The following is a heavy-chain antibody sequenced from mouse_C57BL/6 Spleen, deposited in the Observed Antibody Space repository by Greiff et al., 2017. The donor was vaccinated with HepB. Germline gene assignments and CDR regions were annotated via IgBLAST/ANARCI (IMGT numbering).Heavy chain of an antibody. Sequence: EVKLVESGGGLVKPGGSLKLSCAASGFTFSDYGMHWVHQAPEKGLEWVAYISSGSSTIYYADTVKGRFTISRDNAKNTLFLQMTSLRSEDTAMYYCARPPITTVVPYWYFDVWGTGTTVTVSS. CDR1: GFTFSDYG. CDR3: ARPPITTVVPYWYFDV. J-gene: IGHJ1*03. D-gene: IGHD1-1*01. V-gene: IGHV5-17*01. CDR2: ISSGSSTI.